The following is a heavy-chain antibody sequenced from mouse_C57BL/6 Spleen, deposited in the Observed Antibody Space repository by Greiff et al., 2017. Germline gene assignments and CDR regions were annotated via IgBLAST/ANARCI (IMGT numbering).Heavy chain of an antibody. CDR2: IHPNSGST. CDR3: ASKLGEYYYAKDY. V-gene: IGHV1-64*01. Sequence: QVQLQQPGAELVKPGASVKLSCKASGYTFTSYWMHWVKQRPGQGLEWIGMIHPNSGSTNYNEKFKSKATLTVDKSSSTAYMQLSSLTSEDSAVYYCASKLGEYYYAKDYWGQGTSVTVSS. CDR1: GYTFTSYW. D-gene: IGHD4-1*01. J-gene: IGHJ4*01.